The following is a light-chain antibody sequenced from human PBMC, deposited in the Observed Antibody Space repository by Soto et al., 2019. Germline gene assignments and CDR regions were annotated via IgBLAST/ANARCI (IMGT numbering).Light chain of an antibody. CDR2: GAS. J-gene: IGKJ3*01. Sequence: DLQMTQSPSSVSASVGDSVTITCRASESVSRWLVWFQQKPGKAPKLLIYGASSLQTGVPARFSGSGSGTDFTLTISSLQPEDFATYYCQQANSFPFTFGPGTKVDVK. CDR3: QQANSFPFT. CDR1: ESVSRW. V-gene: IGKV1D-12*01.